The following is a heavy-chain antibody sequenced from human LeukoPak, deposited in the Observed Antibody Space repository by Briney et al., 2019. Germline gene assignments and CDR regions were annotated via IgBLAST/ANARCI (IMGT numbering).Heavy chain of an antibody. Sequence: GGSLRLSCAASGFPFSSYAMSWLRQAPGKGLEWVSAISGRGGSSYYEDSVKGRFTISRDNSKNTMYLQMNSLRAEDTTVYYCANSIVVVPAVGPFDPWGQGTLVTVSS. CDR1: GFPFSSYA. V-gene: IGHV3-23*01. D-gene: IGHD2-2*01. J-gene: IGHJ5*02. CDR3: ANSIVVVPAVGPFDP. CDR2: ISGRGGSS.